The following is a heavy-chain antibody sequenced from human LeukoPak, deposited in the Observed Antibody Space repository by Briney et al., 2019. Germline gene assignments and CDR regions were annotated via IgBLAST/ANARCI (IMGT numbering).Heavy chain of an antibody. J-gene: IGHJ5*02. Sequence: SETLSLTCTVSGVSISSLHWAWIRQPPGKGLEWVGYVYYSDNANNNPSLKSRVTISVDTSKNQFSLKLSSVTAADTAVYYCARTGGYCSGGSCYSGWFDPWGQGTLVTVSS. D-gene: IGHD2-15*01. V-gene: IGHV4-59*11. CDR2: VYYSDNA. CDR3: ARTGGYCSGGSCYSGWFDP. CDR1: GVSISSLH.